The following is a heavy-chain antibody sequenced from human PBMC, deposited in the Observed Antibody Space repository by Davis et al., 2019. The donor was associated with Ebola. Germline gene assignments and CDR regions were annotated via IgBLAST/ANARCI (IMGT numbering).Heavy chain of an antibody. J-gene: IGHJ6*02. Sequence: ASVKVSCKASGYTFTGYYMHWVRQAPGQGLEWMGWISAYNGNTNYAQKLQGRVTMTTDTSTSTAYMELRSLRSDDTAVYYCTRESYYYGMDVWGQGTTVIVSS. V-gene: IGHV1-18*04. CDR2: ISAYNGNT. CDR3: TRESYYYGMDV. CDR1: GYTFTGYY.